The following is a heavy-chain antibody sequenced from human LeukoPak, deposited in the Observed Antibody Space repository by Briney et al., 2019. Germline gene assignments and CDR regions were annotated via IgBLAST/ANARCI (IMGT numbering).Heavy chain of an antibody. D-gene: IGHD5-24*01. J-gene: IGHJ4*02. CDR2: IIPIFGTA. CDR1: GGTFSIYA. Sequence: SVKVSCKASGGTFSIYAISWVRQAPGQGLEWMGGIIPIFGTANYAQKFQGRVTITADESTSTAYMELSSLRSEDTAVYYCARDMQGDGYNSFDYWGQGTLVTVSS. V-gene: IGHV1-69*01. CDR3: ARDMQGDGYNSFDY.